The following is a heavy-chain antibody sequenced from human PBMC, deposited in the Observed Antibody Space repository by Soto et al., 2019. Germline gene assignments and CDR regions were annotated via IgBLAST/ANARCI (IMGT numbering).Heavy chain of an antibody. Sequence: GASVKVSCKASGYTFTSYYMHWVRQAPGQGLEWMGIINPSGGSTSYAQKFQGRVTMTRDTSTSTVYMELSSLRAEDTAVYYCAREEGEGYYYDSCGYYEDAFDIWGQGTMVTVSS. D-gene: IGHD3-22*01. CDR1: GYTFTSYY. J-gene: IGHJ3*02. CDR2: INPSGGST. V-gene: IGHV1-46*01. CDR3: AREEGEGYYYDSCGYYEDAFDI.